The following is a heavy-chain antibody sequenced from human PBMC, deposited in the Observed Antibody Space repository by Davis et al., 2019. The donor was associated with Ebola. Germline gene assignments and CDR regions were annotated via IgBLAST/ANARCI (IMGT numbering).Heavy chain of an antibody. CDR2: INPSGGST. CDR3: ARRGGTKHLDAFDI. V-gene: IGHV1-46*01. CDR1: GYTFTSYY. D-gene: IGHD3-16*01. Sequence: AASVKVSCKASGYTFTSYYIHWVRQAPGQGLEWMGIINPSGGSTNYAQKFQGRVTMTRDTSISTAYMELSRLRSDDTAVYYCARRGGTKHLDAFDIWGQGTMVTVSS. J-gene: IGHJ3*02.